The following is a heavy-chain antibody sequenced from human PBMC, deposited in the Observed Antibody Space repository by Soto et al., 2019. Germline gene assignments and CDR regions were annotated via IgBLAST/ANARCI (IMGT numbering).Heavy chain of an antibody. J-gene: IGHJ5*02. CDR2: ISAYNGNT. Sequence: ASVKGSCKASGYTFTSDGMDWVRQAPGQGLEGMGRISAYNGNTNYAQKLQGRVTMTTDTSTSTAYMELRSLRSDDTAVYYCARVVGALGHWFDPWGQGTLVTVSS. V-gene: IGHV1-18*01. CDR3: ARVVGALGHWFDP. D-gene: IGHD1-26*01. CDR1: GYTFTSDG.